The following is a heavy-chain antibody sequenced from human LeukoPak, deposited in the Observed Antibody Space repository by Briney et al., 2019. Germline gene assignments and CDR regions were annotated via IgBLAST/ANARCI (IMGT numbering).Heavy chain of an antibody. Sequence: GGSLRLSCEASGFTFDDYAMHWVRQAPGKGLEWLSLISGDRGSIFYADSVKGRLSISRDNSENSLYLQMNSLRTEDTALYYCVKDMVGGGDYWGQGTLVTVSS. D-gene: IGHD1-26*01. CDR3: VKDMVGGGDY. J-gene: IGHJ4*02. CDR2: ISGDRGSI. CDR1: GFTFDDYA. V-gene: IGHV3-43*02.